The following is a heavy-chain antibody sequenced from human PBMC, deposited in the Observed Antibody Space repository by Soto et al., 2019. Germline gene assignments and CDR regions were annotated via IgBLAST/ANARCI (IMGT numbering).Heavy chain of an antibody. Sequence: GGSXRLSCAASGFTFSSYGMHWVRQAPGKGLEWVGRIKSKIDGGTTDFAAPVKGRFAISRDDSQNMVYLQMTSLKIEDTAVYFCTTDSHSTMIVVRLDYWGHGTLVTVSS. CDR3: TTDSHSTMIVVRLDY. D-gene: IGHD3-22*01. J-gene: IGHJ4*01. CDR1: GFTFSSYG. CDR2: IKSKIDGGTT. V-gene: IGHV3-15*07.